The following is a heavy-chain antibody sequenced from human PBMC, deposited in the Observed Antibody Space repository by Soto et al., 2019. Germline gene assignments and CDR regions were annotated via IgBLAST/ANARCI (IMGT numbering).Heavy chain of an antibody. V-gene: IGHV4-39*01. CDR2: MYYSGST. CDR1: GGSISSTNYY. J-gene: IGHJ6*02. Sequence: QLQLQESGPGLVKPSETLSLVCSVSGGSISSTNYYWDWIRQPPGKGLEWIGSMYYSGSTYYNPSLKSRVTISVDTSKNQFSLKLTSVTAADTAVYYCARVPGHVPAAITYYSYYGMDVWGQGTTVTVSS. D-gene: IGHD2-2*01. CDR3: ARVPGHVPAAITYYSYYGMDV.